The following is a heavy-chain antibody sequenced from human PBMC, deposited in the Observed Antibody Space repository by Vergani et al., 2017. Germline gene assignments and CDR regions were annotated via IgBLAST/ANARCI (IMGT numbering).Heavy chain of an antibody. CDR1: GFSISSYG. Sequence: QVQLVESGGGVVQPGKSLRLACAASGFSISSYGMHWVRQAPGKGLEWVAVISYDGSNKYYADSVKGRFTISRDTSKNTLYLQMNSLRAEDTAVYYCAKDLPSGSYGGDWLAPWGQGTLVTVSS. CDR3: AKDLPSGSYGGDWLAP. V-gene: IGHV3-30*18. CDR2: ISYDGSNK. J-gene: IGHJ5*02. D-gene: IGHD4-23*01.